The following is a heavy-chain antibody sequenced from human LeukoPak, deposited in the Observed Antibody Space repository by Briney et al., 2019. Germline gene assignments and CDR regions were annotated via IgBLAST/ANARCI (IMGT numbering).Heavy chain of an antibody. CDR3: ARLQPGYYFDY. CDR1: GFTFSNYA. D-gene: IGHD2-15*01. J-gene: IGHJ4*02. CDR2: ISGSGGST. Sequence: PGGSLRLSCAASGFTFSNYALSWVRLAPGKGLEWVSSISGSGGSTYYADSVKGRFTISRDNSKNTLYLQMNSLRAEDTAVYYCARLQPGYYFDYWGQGTLVTVSS. V-gene: IGHV3-23*01.